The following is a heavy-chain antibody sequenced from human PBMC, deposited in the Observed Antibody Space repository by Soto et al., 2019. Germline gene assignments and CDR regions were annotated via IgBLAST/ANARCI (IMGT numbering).Heavy chain of an antibody. V-gene: IGHV4-39*01. J-gene: IGHJ4*02. CDR2: TYYNGNA. Sequence: QLQLQESGPGLVKPSETLSLTCTVSGGSIDRSNYYWDWIRQPPGKGLEWIGTTYYNGNAYYNPSLQSRVTMSVDTPKNQFSLKLISVTAADTAVYYCARHFVAVVIKGWGYWGQGTLVTVSS. D-gene: IGHD3-22*01. CDR1: GGSIDRSNYY. CDR3: ARHFVAVVIKGWGY.